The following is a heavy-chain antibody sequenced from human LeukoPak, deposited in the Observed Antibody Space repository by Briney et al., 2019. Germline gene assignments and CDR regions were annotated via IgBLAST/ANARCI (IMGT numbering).Heavy chain of an antibody. D-gene: IGHD2/OR15-2a*01. CDR1: GGSFSGYY. V-gene: IGHV4-34*01. Sequence: SETLSLSCAVYGGSFSGYYLNWIRQPPGKGLEWIGEINRGGSTNYNPSLKSRITISVDTSKNQFSLKLTSVTAADTAVYYCAGHSKTFDYWGQGTLVTVSS. CDR2: INRGGST. J-gene: IGHJ4*02. CDR3: AGHSKTFDY.